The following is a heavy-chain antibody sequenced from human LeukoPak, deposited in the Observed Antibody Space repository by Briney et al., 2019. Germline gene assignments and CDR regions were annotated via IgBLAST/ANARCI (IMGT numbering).Heavy chain of an antibody. CDR3: ARDGDYGGNNWFDS. CDR1: AGSVSSSDSY. Sequence: SETLSLTCTVSAGSVSSSDSYWTWIRQPPGKGLEWIGYIYYSGSTNYSPSLKSRLTISIDTSKNQFSLNLTSVTAADTAVYYCARDGDYGGNNWFDSWGQGTLVTVSS. CDR2: IYYSGST. J-gene: IGHJ5*01. V-gene: IGHV4-61*08. D-gene: IGHD4-23*01.